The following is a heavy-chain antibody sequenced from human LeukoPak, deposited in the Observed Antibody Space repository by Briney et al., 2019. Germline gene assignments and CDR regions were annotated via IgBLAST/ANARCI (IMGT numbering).Heavy chain of an antibody. CDR3: ARDRHCVNGVCHSPPGMDV. J-gene: IGHJ6*02. D-gene: IGHD2-8*01. V-gene: IGHV3-33*01. Sequence: GASVKVSCTASGYTFTDYYMHWVRQAPGKGLEWVADIWFDKNQHFADSVKGRFAISRDNSKNTVYLQINSLRAEDTAVYYCARDRHCVNGVCHSPPGMDVWGQGTTVTVSS. CDR1: GYTFTDYY. CDR2: IWFDKNQ.